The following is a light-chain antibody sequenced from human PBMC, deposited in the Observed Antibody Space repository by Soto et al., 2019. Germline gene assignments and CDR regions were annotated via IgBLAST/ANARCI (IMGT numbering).Light chain of an antibody. CDR2: AAS. Sequence: DIQMTQSPSSLSASVGDRVTITCRASQAITNGLSWYQQKPGEPPKRLIYAASTLHSGVPSRFSGSGSGTEFTLTISSLQPEDFATYFCLQHNSYPLTFGQGIKVEIK. CDR3: LQHNSYPLT. V-gene: IGKV1-17*01. J-gene: IGKJ1*01. CDR1: QAITNG.